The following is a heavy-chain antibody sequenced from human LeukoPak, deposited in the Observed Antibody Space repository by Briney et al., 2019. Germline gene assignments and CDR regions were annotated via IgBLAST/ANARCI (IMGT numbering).Heavy chain of an antibody. D-gene: IGHD3-10*01. V-gene: IGHV1-18*01. Sequence: ASVKVSCKASGYTFTNYGVSWVRQAPGQGLEWMGWISTYNGNTNYAQKFQGRVTMTTDTSTSTAYMKVRRLRFDDTALYYCARERGRLTMVRGGYDAFDIWGQGTMVTVSS. CDR1: GYTFTNYG. CDR3: ARERGRLTMVRGGYDAFDI. J-gene: IGHJ3*02. CDR2: ISTYNGNT.